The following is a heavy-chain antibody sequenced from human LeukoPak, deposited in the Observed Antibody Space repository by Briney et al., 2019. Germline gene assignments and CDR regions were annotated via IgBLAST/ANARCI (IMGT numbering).Heavy chain of an antibody. CDR2: IYYSGST. CDR1: GGSISSSSYY. CDR3: ATLSGDYFWGSYRSLDY. D-gene: IGHD3-16*02. Sequence: SETLSLTCTVSGGSISSSSYYWGWIRQPPGKGLEWIGSIYYSGSTYYNPSLKSRVTISVDTSKNQFSLKLSSVTAADTAVYYCATLSGDYFWGSYRSLDYWGQGTLVTVSS. J-gene: IGHJ4*02. V-gene: IGHV4-39*01.